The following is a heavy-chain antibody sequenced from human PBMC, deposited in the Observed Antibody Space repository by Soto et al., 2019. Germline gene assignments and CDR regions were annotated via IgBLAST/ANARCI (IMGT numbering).Heavy chain of an antibody. J-gene: IGHJ6*02. D-gene: IGHD2-15*01. CDR2: ISSRSDTL. CDR3: ARDWDIVILSVPIPNYNYGMDV. CDR1: GFTFSAYA. V-gene: IGHV3-48*02. Sequence: LRLSCEGSGFTFSAYAMNWVRQAPGKGLEWVSYISSRSDTLYYADSVKGRFTISRDNAKNSVYLQVNNLRDEDTAVYYCARDWDIVILSVPIPNYNYGMDVWGQGTTVTVSS.